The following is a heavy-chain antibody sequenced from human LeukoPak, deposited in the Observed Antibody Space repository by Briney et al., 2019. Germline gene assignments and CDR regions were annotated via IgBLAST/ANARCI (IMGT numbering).Heavy chain of an antibody. CDR2: INHSGST. D-gene: IGHD2-2*02. CDR3: ARGRLGYCSSTSCYTYGY. CDR1: GFTFGDYA. V-gene: IGHV4-34*01. Sequence: LRLSCTASGFTFGDYAMSWIRQPPGKGLEWIGEINHSGSTNYNPSLKSRVTISVDTSKNQFSLKLSSVTAADTAVYYCARGRLGYCSSTSCYTYGYWGQGTLVTVSS. J-gene: IGHJ4*02.